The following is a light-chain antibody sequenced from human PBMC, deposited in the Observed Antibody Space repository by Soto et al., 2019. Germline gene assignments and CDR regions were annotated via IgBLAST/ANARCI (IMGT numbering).Light chain of an antibody. J-gene: IGKJ1*01. CDR2: GAS. CDR3: QQYGSSGT. V-gene: IGKV3-20*01. Sequence: EIVLTQSPGTRSLSPVEIAAPACMASQSVSSSYLAWYQQKPGQAPRLLIYGASNRATGIPDRFSGSGSGTDFTLTISRLETEDFAVYYCQQYGSSGTFGQGTKVDIK. CDR1: QSVSSSY.